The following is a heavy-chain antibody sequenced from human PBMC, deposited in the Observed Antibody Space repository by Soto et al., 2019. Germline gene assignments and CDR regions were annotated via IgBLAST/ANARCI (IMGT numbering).Heavy chain of an antibody. J-gene: IGHJ4*02. CDR1: GFTFSSYA. D-gene: IGHD1-26*01. CDR3: ARRGSGSYYDY. V-gene: IGHV3-23*01. CDR2: ISGSGGST. Sequence: EVQLLESGGGLVQPGGSLRLSCAASGFTFSSYAMRWVRQAPGKGLEWVSAISGSGGSTYYADSVKGRFTISRDNSKNTLYLQMNSLRTEDTAVYYCARRGSGSYYDYWGQGTLVTVSS.